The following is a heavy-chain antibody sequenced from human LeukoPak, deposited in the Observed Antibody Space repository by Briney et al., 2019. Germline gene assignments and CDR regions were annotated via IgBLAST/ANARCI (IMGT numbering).Heavy chain of an antibody. J-gene: IGHJ4*02. CDR1: GYTFTGYF. CDR2: INPNTGGT. V-gene: IGHV1-2*02. D-gene: IGHD3-9*01. Sequence: TSVKVSCKASGYTFTGYFMHWVRQAPGQGLDWMGWINPNTGGTKYAQKFQGRVTMTRDTSIGTAYMELSTVTSDDTAVYFCARVHATGYFSLDLGYWGQGTLVTVSS. CDR3: ARVHATGYFSLDLGY.